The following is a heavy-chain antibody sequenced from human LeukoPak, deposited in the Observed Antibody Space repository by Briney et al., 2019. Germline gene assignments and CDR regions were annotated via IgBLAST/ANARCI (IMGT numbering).Heavy chain of an antibody. CDR2: IYYSGST. Sequence: SETLSLTSTVSGASVSSGGYYWSWIRQPPGKGLEWIGNIYYSGSTNYNPSLKSRVTISVDTSKNQFSLKVSSVTAADTAVYYCARRGGAGRSFDYWGQGTLVTVSS. CDR3: ARRGGAGRSFDY. D-gene: IGHD2-21*01. J-gene: IGHJ4*02. CDR1: GASVSSGGYY. V-gene: IGHV4-61*08.